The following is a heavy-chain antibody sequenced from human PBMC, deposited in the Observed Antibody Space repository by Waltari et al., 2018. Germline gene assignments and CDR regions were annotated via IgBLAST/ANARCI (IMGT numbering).Heavy chain of an antibody. J-gene: IGHJ4*02. CDR1: GFTFSSYA. CDR3: AKDWTNNFWSGYYYFDY. D-gene: IGHD3-3*01. Sequence: EVQLLESGGGLVQPGGSLRLSCAASGFTFSSYAMSWVRQAPGKGLEWVSAISGSGGSTYYADSGKGRFTISRDNSKNTLYLQMNSLRAEDTAVYYCAKDWTNNFWSGYYYFDYWGQGTLVTVSS. CDR2: ISGSGGST. V-gene: IGHV3-23*01.